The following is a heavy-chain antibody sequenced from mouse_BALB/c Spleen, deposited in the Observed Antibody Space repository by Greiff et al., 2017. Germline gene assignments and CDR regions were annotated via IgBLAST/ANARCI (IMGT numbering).Heavy chain of an antibody. CDR2: ISDGGSYT. J-gene: IGHJ4*01. V-gene: IGHV5-4*02. Sequence: EVHLVESGGGLVKPGGSLKLSCAASGFTFSDYYMYWVRQTPEKRLEWVATISDGGSYTYYPDSVKGRITIARDNTKNNLYLQMSSLKSEDTALYYCARDDYGAMDYWGQGTTVTVSS. CDR3: ARDDYGAMDY. CDR1: GFTFSDYY.